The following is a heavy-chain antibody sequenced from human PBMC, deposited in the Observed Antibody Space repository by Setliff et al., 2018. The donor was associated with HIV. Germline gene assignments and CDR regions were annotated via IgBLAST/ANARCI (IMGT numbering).Heavy chain of an antibody. D-gene: IGHD2-8*02. J-gene: IGHJ6*03. V-gene: IGHV4-38-2*02. CDR3: ARVSSTYWYSIFRNYYYHMDV. CDR1: GYSISSGYY. CDR2: IYPSGST. Sequence: PSETLSLTCTVSGYSISSGYYWGWIRQPPGKGLEWIGSIYPSGSTYYNPSLKSRVTISVDTSKNHFSLQLRSVTAADTAVYYCARVSSTYWYSIFRNYYYHMDVWGKGTTVTVSS.